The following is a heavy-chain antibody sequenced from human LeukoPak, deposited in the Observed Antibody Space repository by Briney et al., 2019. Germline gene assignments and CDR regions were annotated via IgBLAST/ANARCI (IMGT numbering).Heavy chain of an antibody. D-gene: IGHD3-22*01. Sequence: SETLSLTCAVYGGSFSGYYWSWVRQPPGKGLEWIGEINHSGSTNYNPSLKSRVTISVDTSKNQFSLKLSSVTAADTAVYYCARFNYYDSSGYYSNFDYWGQGTLVTVSS. CDR2: INHSGST. J-gene: IGHJ4*02. CDR1: GGSFSGYY. V-gene: IGHV4-34*01. CDR3: ARFNYYDSSGYYSNFDY.